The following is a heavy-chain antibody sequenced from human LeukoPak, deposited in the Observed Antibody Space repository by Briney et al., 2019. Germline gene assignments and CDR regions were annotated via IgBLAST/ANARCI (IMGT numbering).Heavy chain of an antibody. CDR3: ARLEDYDFWSGGTYYFDY. D-gene: IGHD3-3*01. CDR2: IYYSGST. V-gene: IGHV4-39*01. J-gene: IGHJ4*02. Sequence: SETLSLTCTVSGGSISSSSYYWGWIRQPPGKGLEWIGSIYYSGSTYYNPSLKSRVTISVDTSKNQFSLKLSSVTAADTAVYYCARLEDYDFWSGGTYYFDYWGQGTLVTVSS. CDR1: GGSISSSSYY.